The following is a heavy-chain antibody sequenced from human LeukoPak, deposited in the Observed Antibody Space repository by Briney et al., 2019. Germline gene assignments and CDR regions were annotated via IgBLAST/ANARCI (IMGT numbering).Heavy chain of an antibody. J-gene: IGHJ4*02. Sequence: GRSLRLSCAASGFTFSSYGMHWVRQAPGKGLEWVAVIWYDGSNKYYGDSVKGRFTISRDNSKNTLYLQMNSLRAEDTAVYYCAKEGGSCCFDYWGQGTLVTVSS. CDR1: GFTFSSYG. D-gene: IGHD2-15*01. CDR2: IWYDGSNK. CDR3: AKEGGSCCFDY. V-gene: IGHV3-33*06.